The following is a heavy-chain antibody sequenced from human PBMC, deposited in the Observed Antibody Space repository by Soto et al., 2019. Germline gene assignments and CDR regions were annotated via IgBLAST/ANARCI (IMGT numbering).Heavy chain of an antibody. CDR2: IYHSVST. V-gene: IGHV4-38-2*02. J-gene: IGHJ4*02. CDR1: GYSINSDDY. CDR3: ARRRYSSGWYDY. D-gene: IGHD6-19*01. Sequence: PSETLSLTCTVSGYSINSDDYWGWIRQPPGKGLEWIASIYHSVSTFYNPSLRSRVTISVDTSKNQFSLKLSSVTAADTAVYYCARRRYSSGWYDYWGQGTLVTVSS.